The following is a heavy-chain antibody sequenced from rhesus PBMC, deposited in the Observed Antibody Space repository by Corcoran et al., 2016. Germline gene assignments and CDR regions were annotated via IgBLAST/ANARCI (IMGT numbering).Heavy chain of an antibody. CDR1: GFTFSSYG. CDR2: ISNCRSST. D-gene: IGHD6-25*01. CDR3: ANLAAAGLDY. Sequence: EVQLVESGGGLVQPGGSLRLSCAASGFTFSSYGMSWVRQAPGKGLEWVSYISNCRSSTYYADSVKCRFTISRDNSKNTLSLQMNSLRAEDTAVYYCANLAAAGLDYWGQGVLVTVSS. J-gene: IGHJ4*01. V-gene: IGHV3S5*01.